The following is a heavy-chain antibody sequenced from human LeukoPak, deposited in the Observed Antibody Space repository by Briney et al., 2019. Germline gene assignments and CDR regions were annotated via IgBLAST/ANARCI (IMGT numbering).Heavy chain of an antibody. J-gene: IGHJ2*01. V-gene: IGHV4-59*01. Sequence: SETLSLTCTVSGGSISSYYWSWIRQPPGKGLEWIGYIYYSGSTNYNPSLKSRVTISVDTSKNQFSLKLSSGTAADTAVYYCARSPQYIAAAGGRWYFDLWGRGTLVTVSS. D-gene: IGHD6-13*01. CDR2: IYYSGST. CDR1: GGSISSYY. CDR3: ARSPQYIAAAGGRWYFDL.